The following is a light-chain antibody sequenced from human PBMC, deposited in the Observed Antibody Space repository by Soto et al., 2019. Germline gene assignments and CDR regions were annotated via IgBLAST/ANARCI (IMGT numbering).Light chain of an antibody. CDR2: AAS. Sequence: DIQMTQSPSSLSASVGDRVTITCRASQGISNYLAWYQQKPGKVPNLLIYAASTLHSGVLTRFSSSGSATDFTLSISSLQPEDVATYYCQKYESDPFTFGPGTKVEIK. CDR1: QGISNY. V-gene: IGKV1-27*01. CDR3: QKYESDPFT. J-gene: IGKJ3*01.